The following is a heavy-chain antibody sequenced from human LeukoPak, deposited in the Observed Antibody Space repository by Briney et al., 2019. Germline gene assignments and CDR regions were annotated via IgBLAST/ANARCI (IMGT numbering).Heavy chain of an antibody. CDR3: ARVRWPTVYMDV. J-gene: IGHJ6*03. Sequence: PSETLSLTCTVSGYSISSGYYWGWIRQPPGKGLEWIGSIYHSGSTYYNPSLKSRVTISVDTSKNQFSLKLRSVTAADTAVYYCARVRWPTVYMDVWGKGTTVTVSS. V-gene: IGHV4-38-2*02. CDR1: GYSISSGYY. CDR2: IYHSGST. D-gene: IGHD4-17*01.